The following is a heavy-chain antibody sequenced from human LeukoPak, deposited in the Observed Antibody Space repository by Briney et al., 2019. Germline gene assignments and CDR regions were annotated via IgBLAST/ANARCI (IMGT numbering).Heavy chain of an antibody. V-gene: IGHV4-31*01. CDR2: ISYTGST. D-gene: IGHD3-22*01. CDR3: ARTYDSGTYYPYYFDY. Sequence: SETLSLTCTVSGGSISSGGYYWSWIRQHPGKGLEWIGYISYTGSTYNNPSLKSPMSMSLDASKNQFSLRLSSVTAADTAVYYCARTYDSGTYYPYYFDYWGQGILVTVSS. J-gene: IGHJ4*02. CDR1: GGSISSGGYY.